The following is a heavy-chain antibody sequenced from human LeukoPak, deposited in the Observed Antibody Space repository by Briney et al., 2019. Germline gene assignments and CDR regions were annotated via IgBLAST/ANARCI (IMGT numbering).Heavy chain of an antibody. CDR1: GYTFPSYY. Sequence: ASVKVSCKASGYTFPSYYMHWVRQAPGQGLEWMGIINPTGGSTSYAQKFQGGVTMTRDMSTSTVYMELSSLRSDDTAVYYCARETAAALYYWGQGTLVTVSS. CDR2: INPTGGST. J-gene: IGHJ4*02. D-gene: IGHD6-13*01. V-gene: IGHV1-46*01. CDR3: ARETAAALYY.